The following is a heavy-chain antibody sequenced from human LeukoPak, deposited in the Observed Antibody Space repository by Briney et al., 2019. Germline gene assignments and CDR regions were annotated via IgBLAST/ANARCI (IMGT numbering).Heavy chain of an antibody. V-gene: IGHV3-23*01. CDR2: ISTSGESA. CDR3: AKDRGSGYHYFDY. D-gene: IGHD3-22*01. J-gene: IGHJ4*02. Sequence: PGGSLRLSCAASGLTFSSYSMNWVRQAPGRGLEWVSVISTSGESAYYADSVKGRFTISRDNSKNTLYLQMNSLRAEDTAVYYCAKDRGSGYHYFDYWGQGTLVTVSS. CDR1: GLTFSSYS.